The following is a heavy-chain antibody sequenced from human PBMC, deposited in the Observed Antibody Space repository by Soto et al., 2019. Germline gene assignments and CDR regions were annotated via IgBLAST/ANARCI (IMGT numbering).Heavy chain of an antibody. D-gene: IGHD3-22*01. V-gene: IGHV4-4*02. CDR2: IYHSGTS. J-gene: IGHJ4*02. Sequence: QVELQESGPGLVKPSGTLSLTCAVFGNSISTTNWWSWVRQSPGKGLEWIGEIYHSGTSNYNPSLKSGVTISLGKSTNQFSLKLSSVTAADTAVYYCARDVGYHYDGSPSGQFDFWGQGTLVIVSS. CDR1: GNSISTTNW. CDR3: ARDVGYHYDGSPSGQFDF.